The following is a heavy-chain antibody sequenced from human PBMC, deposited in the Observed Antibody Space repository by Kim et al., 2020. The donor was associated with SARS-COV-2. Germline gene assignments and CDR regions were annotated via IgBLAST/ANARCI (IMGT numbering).Heavy chain of an antibody. CDR3: AGGYYYDSSGYYSTSYYYYGMDV. V-gene: IGHV1-46*01. D-gene: IGHD3-22*01. Sequence: ASVKVSCKASGYTFTSYYMHWVRQAPGQGLEWMGIINPSGGSTSYAQKFQGRXTMTRDTSTSTVYMELSSLRSEDTAVYYCAGGYYYDSSGYYSTSYYYYGMDVWGQGTTVTVSS. J-gene: IGHJ6*02. CDR1: GYTFTSYY. CDR2: INPSGGST.